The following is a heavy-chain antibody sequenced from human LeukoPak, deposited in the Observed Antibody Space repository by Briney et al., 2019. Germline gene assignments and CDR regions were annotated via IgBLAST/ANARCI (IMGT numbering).Heavy chain of an antibody. Sequence: GGSLRLSCAASGFTFSSYGMHWVRQAPSKGLEWVAFIRYDGSNKYYAYSVKGRFTISRDNSKNTLYLQMNSLRAEDTAVYYCAKDQKLRGYSYGSDYWGQGTLVTVSS. V-gene: IGHV3-30*02. CDR3: AKDQKLRGYSYGSDY. CDR1: GFTFSSYG. CDR2: IRYDGSNK. D-gene: IGHD5-18*01. J-gene: IGHJ4*02.